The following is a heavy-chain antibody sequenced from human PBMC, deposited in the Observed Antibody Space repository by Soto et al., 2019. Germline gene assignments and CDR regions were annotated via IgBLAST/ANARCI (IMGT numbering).Heavy chain of an antibody. Sequence: ASVKVSCKASGYTFTSLGVTWLRQAPGQALGLMGWISADNGNTNYAQKLQDRVTMTTDTSTSTAYMELRSLTSDDTAVYYCARRGVLPDYWGQGTLVTVSS. CDR2: ISADNGNT. CDR1: GYTFTSLG. J-gene: IGHJ4*02. V-gene: IGHV1-18*01. CDR3: ARRGVLPDY. D-gene: IGHD3-10*01.